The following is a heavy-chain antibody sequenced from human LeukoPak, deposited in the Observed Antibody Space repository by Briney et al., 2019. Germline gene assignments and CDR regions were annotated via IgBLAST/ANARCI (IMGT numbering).Heavy chain of an antibody. CDR1: GFTFSSYG. J-gene: IGHJ3*02. D-gene: IGHD6-13*01. V-gene: IGHV3-30*18. CDR2: ISYDGSNK. Sequence: PGGSLRLSCAASGFTFSSYGMHWVRQAPDKGLEWVAVISYDGSNKYYADSVKGRFTISRDNSKNTLYLQMNSLRAEDTAVYYCAKDQGAAAGTLDAFDIWGQGTMVTVSS. CDR3: AKDQGAAAGTLDAFDI.